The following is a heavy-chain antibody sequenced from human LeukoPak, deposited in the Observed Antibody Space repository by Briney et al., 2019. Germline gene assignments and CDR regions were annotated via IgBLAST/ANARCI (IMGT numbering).Heavy chain of an antibody. CDR2: IYHSGST. Sequence: PSGTLSLTCAVSGGSISSSNWWSWVRQPPGKGLEWIGEIYHSGSTNYNPSLKSRVTISVDKSKNQFSLKLSSVTAADTAVYYCARVSGSTYYYYYMDVWGKGTTVTVSS. CDR1: GGSISSSNW. J-gene: IGHJ6*03. V-gene: IGHV4-4*02. CDR3: ARVSGSTYYYYYMDV. D-gene: IGHD1-26*01.